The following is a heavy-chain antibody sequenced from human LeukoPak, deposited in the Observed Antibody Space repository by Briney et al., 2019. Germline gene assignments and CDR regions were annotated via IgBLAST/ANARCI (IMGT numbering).Heavy chain of an antibody. CDR1: GSGFSDQY. D-gene: IGHD1-26*01. J-gene: IGHJ3*02. V-gene: IGHV3-72*01. CDR3: TRGYSGRSVYAFDI. CDR2: IGNKASRYTT. Sequence: GGSLRLSCVASGSGFSDQYMDWVRQAPRKGLQWVGRIGNKASRYTTEYAASVEGRFSISRDDSENSLYLQMNSLKTEDTALYYCTRGYSGRSVYAFDIWGQGTMVTVSS.